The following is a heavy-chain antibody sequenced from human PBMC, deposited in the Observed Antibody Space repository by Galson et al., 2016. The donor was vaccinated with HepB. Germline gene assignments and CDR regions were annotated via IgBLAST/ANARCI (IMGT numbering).Heavy chain of an antibody. V-gene: IGHV1-2*02. Sequence: SVKVSCKASGYSFTDFYIHWVRQAPGEGPEWMGWINTHSGGTNYAQKFQGRVTMTRETTLSTAYMDLSRLRSDDTAMYYCARIGTYYIGDAFDIWGQGTMVTVSS. CDR3: ARIGTYYIGDAFDI. J-gene: IGHJ3*02. CDR1: GYSFTDFY. CDR2: INTHSGGT. D-gene: IGHD3-10*01.